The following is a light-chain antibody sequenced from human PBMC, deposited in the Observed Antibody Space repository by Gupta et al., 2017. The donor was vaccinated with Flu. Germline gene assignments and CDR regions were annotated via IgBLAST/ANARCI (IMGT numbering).Light chain of an antibody. V-gene: IGLV1-40*01. CDR3: QSYDRTLSGWV. CDR2: GHK. CDR1: SSNIGATYD. J-gene: IGLJ3*02. Sequence: QSVLTQPPSVSGAPGQRVTIPCTGSSSNIGATYDVNWYQQLPRTAPKLLIYGHKNRPSGVPDRFSGSRSGTSASLTITGLQAEDEADYYCQSYDRTLSGWVFGGGTKLTVL.